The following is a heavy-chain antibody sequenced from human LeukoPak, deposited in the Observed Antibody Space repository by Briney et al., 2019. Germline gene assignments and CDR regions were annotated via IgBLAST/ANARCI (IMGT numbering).Heavy chain of an antibody. Sequence: SETLSLTCAVYGGSFSGYYWSWIRQPPGKGLEWIGEINHSGSTNYNPSLKSRVTISVDTSKNQFSLQLNSVTPEDTAVYYCARGVSNTRGDWLDPWGQGALVTVSS. V-gene: IGHV4-34*01. J-gene: IGHJ5*02. D-gene: IGHD2-2*01. CDR2: INHSGST. CDR3: ARGVSNTRGDWLDP. CDR1: GGSFSGYY.